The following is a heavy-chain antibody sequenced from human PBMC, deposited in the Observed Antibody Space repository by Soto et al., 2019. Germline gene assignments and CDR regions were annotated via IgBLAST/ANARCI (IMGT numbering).Heavy chain of an antibody. D-gene: IGHD6-19*01. CDR2: ISGSGGST. CDR3: AKLTDTEAVAALEDWFDP. V-gene: IGHV3-23*01. Sequence: GGSLRLSCAASGFTFSSYAMSWVRQAPGKGLEWVSAISGSGGSTYYADSVKGRFTISRDNSKNTLYLQMNSLRAEDTAVYYCAKLTDTEAVAALEDWFDPWGQGTLVTVSS. CDR1: GFTFSSYA. J-gene: IGHJ5*02.